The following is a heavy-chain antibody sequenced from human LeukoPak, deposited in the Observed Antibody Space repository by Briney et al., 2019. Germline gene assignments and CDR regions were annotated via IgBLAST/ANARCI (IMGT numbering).Heavy chain of an antibody. CDR3: ARGLRGGQYLLTYVMDV. V-gene: IGHV4-34*01. Sequence: SSETLSLTCAVYGGSFSGYYWSWIRQPPGKGLEWIGEINHSGSTNYNPSLKSRVTISVDTSKNQFSLKLSSVTAADTAVYYCARGLRGGQYLLTYVMDVWGQGTTVTVSS. CDR1: GGSFSGYY. D-gene: IGHD2-15*01. CDR2: INHSGST. J-gene: IGHJ6*02.